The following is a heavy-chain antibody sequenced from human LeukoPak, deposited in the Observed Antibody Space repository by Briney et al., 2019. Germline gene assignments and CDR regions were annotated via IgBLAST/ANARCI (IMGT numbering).Heavy chain of an antibody. V-gene: IGHV4-59*01. J-gene: IGHJ4*02. CDR1: GGSISSYY. Sequence: SETLSLTCTVSGGSISSYYWSWIRQPPGKGLEWIGYIYYSGSTNYNPSLKSRVTISVDTSKNQFSLKLSSVTAADAAVYYCARAGLRSPFDYWGQGTLVTVSS. CDR2: IYYSGST. CDR3: ARAGLRSPFDY. D-gene: IGHD2/OR15-2a*01.